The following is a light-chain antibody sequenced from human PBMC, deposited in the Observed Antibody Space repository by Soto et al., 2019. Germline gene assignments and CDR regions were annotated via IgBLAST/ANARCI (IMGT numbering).Light chain of an antibody. V-gene: IGKV1-5*01. CDR1: QSISSW. J-gene: IGKJ1*01. Sequence: EIRSTLSPSTLSAYVRDRVTITCRASQSISSWLAWYQQKPGKAPKLLIYDASALPRGVPSRFSGSGSGTKFTLTIASLQPDDFATYYCQQYETFSGTFGPGTKVDIK. CDR2: DAS. CDR3: QQYETFSGT.